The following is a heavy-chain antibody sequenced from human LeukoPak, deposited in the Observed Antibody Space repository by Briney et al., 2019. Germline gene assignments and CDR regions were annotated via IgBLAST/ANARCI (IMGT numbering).Heavy chain of an antibody. J-gene: IGHJ4*02. CDR1: GYTFTGYY. CDR3: ARERGVVVVAAIDY. D-gene: IGHD2-15*01. V-gene: IGHV1-2*02. Sequence: ASVKVSCKASGYTFTGYYMHWVRQAPGQGLEWMGWINPNSGGTNYAQKFQGRVTMTRDTSISTAYMELSRLRSDDTAVYYCARERGVVVVAAIDYWGQGTWSPSPQ. CDR2: INPNSGGT.